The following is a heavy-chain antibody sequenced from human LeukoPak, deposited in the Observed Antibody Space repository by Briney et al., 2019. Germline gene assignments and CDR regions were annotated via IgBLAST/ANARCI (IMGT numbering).Heavy chain of an antibody. CDR3: ARDGQQLALPYCFDY. Sequence: GGSLRLSCAASGFTFSTYSMNWVRQAPGKGLEWVSYISSSSSTIYYADSVKGRLTVSRDNAKNSLYLQMNSLRAEDTAVYYGARDGQQLALPYCFDYWGQGTLVAVSS. CDR1: GFTFSTYS. J-gene: IGHJ4*02. V-gene: IGHV3-48*01. CDR2: ISSSSSTI. D-gene: IGHD6-13*01.